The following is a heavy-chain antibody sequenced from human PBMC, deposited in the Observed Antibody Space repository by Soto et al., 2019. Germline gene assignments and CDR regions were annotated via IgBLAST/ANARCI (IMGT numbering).Heavy chain of an antibody. CDR1: GGTLTSFT. Sequence: QVQLVQSGAEVKKPGSSVTVSCTASGGTLTSFTIYWVRQAPGQGFEWMGSFIPRIDIINYAQKFQSRVTLRADESSNTAYLELISLTSADMAVYYCARGWVEEAFDMWGQGTLVTMSS. CDR3: ARGWVEEAFDM. J-gene: IGHJ3*02. CDR2: FIPRIDII. V-gene: IGHV1-69*09. D-gene: IGHD1-26*01.